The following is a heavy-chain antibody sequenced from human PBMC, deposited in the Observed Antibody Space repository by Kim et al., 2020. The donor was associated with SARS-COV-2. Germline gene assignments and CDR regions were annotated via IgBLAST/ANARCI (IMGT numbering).Heavy chain of an antibody. J-gene: IGHJ4*02. CDR3: ANNFDF. CDR2: ISRGAGST. Sequence: GGSLRLSCAASGLPLSSCAITWVRQAPGKGLEWVSAISRGAGSTYYADSVKGRFTVSRDNSKNTVYLQMNRLRAEDTAIYYCANNFDFWGPGTLVTVSS. CDR1: GLPLSSCA. V-gene: IGHV3-23*01.